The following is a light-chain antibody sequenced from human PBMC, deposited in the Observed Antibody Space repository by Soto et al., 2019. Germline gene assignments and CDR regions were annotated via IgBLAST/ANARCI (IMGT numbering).Light chain of an antibody. CDR3: QQYGRSPLT. Sequence: EIVLTQSPGTLSLSPGERATLSCRASQSVSSSSLAWYQQKPGQAPRLLIYGASSRATGIPDRFSGSGSGTDFTLTISRLEPEDFAVYYCQQYGRSPLTFGPGTKVDIK. J-gene: IGKJ3*01. CDR2: GAS. CDR1: QSVSSSS. V-gene: IGKV3-20*01.